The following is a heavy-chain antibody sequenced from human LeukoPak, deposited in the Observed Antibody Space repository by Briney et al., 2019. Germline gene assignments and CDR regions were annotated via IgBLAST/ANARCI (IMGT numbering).Heavy chain of an antibody. CDR2: ISAYNGNT. CDR1: GYTFTSYG. J-gene: IGHJ4*02. D-gene: IGHD2-2*01. V-gene: IGHV1-18*04. CDR3: AREPRVVVPAAMNHSDY. Sequence: ASVKVSCKASGYTFTSYGISWVRQAPGQGLEWMGWISAYNGNTNYAQKLQGRVTMTTDTSTSTAYMELRSLRSDDTAVYYCAREPRVVVPAAMNHSDYWGQGTLVTVSS.